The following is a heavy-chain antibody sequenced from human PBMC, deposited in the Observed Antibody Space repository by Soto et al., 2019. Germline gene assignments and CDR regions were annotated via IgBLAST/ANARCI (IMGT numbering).Heavy chain of an antibody. J-gene: IGHJ6*02. D-gene: IGHD2-2*01. CDR3: ARGGDIVVVPAALPPVPYGRDV. CDR2: ISAYNGNT. CDR1: GYTFTSYG. Sequence: ASVKVSCKASGYTFTSYGISWVRQAPGQGLEWMGWISAYNGNTNYAQKLQGRVTMTTDTSTSTAYMELRSLRSDDTAVYYCARGGDIVVVPAALPPVPYGRDVWGQGTTVTVSS. V-gene: IGHV1-18*04.